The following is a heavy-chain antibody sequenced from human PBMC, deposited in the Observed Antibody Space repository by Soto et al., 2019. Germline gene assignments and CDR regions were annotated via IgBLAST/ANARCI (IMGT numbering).Heavy chain of an antibody. Sequence: GESLIISCEGSGYSFTSYCISWGRQMPGGGLEWMGRIDPSDSYTNYNPSFQSHVTISADKSNTTAYLQWSSLKASDTAMYYCAREYCSGGGCWFDPWGQGTLVTVSS. CDR1: GYSFTSYC. CDR3: AREYCSGGGCWFDP. D-gene: IGHD2-15*01. CDR2: IDPSDSYT. J-gene: IGHJ5*02. V-gene: IGHV5-10-1*01.